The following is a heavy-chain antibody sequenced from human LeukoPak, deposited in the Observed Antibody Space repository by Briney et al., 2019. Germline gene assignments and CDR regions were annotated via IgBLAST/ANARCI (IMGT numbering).Heavy chain of an antibody. Sequence: PSETLSLTCTVSGGSISSGSYYWSWIRQPAGKGLEWIGRIYTSGSTNYNPSLKSRVTISVDTSKNQISLKLSSVTAADTAVYYCARGPELRYLNWLSQYTYYYGLDVWGQGTAVTVSS. CDR3: ARGPELRYLNWLSQYTYYYGLDV. V-gene: IGHV4-61*02. CDR1: GGSISSGSYY. CDR2: IYTSGST. J-gene: IGHJ6*02. D-gene: IGHD3-9*01.